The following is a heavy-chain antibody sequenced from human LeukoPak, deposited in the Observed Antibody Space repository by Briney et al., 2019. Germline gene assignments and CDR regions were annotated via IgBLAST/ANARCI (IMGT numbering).Heavy chain of an antibody. J-gene: IGHJ6*02. Sequence: GASLKVSCKASGCTFSSYGISWVRQAPGQGIEWMGGIIPIFGTANYAQKFQGRVTITADESTSTAYMELSSLRSEDTAVYYCARPYSSSSYYYGMDVWGQGTTVTVSS. CDR1: GCTFSSYG. CDR3: ARPYSSSSYYYGMDV. CDR2: IIPIFGTA. D-gene: IGHD6-6*01. V-gene: IGHV1-69*13.